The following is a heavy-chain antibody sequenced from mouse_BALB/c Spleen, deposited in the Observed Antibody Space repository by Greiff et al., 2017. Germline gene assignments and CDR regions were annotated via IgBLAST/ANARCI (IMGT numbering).Heavy chain of an antibody. D-gene: IGHD3-2*01. CDR1: GFAFSSYD. CDR2: ISSGGGST. J-gene: IGHJ3*01. V-gene: IGHV5-12-1*01. CDR3: ASQTARSSDWFAY. Sequence: EVKLVESGGGLVKPGGSLKLSCAASGFAFSSYDMSWVRQTPEKRLEWVAYISSGGGSTYYPDTVKGRFTISRDNAKNTLYLQMSSLKSEDTAMYYCASQTARSSDWFAYWSQGTLVTVSA.